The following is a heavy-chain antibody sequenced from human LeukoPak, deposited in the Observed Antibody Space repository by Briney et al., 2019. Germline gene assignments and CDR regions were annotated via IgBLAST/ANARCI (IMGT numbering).Heavy chain of an antibody. CDR3: ARGGYSSSWYFPTYYMDV. CDR1: GYTFTGYY. J-gene: IGHJ6*03. Sequence: ASVKVSCKASGYTFTGYYMHWVRQAPGQGLEWMGWINPNSGGTNYAQKFQGRVTMTRDTSISTAYMELSRLRSDDTAVYYCARGGYSSSWYFPTYYMDVWGKGTTVTISS. D-gene: IGHD6-13*01. V-gene: IGHV1-2*02. CDR2: INPNSGGT.